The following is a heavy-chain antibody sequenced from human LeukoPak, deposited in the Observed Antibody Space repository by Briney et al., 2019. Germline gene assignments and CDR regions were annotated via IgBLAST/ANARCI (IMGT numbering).Heavy chain of an antibody. CDR2: ITGSHGRT. J-gene: IGHJ5*02. D-gene: IGHD4-17*01. CDR3: TKDPHGDYVGAFDP. CDR1: GFTFSSFA. V-gene: IGHV3-23*01. Sequence: GGSLRLSCEASGFTFSSFAMTWVRQAPGKGLEWVSSITGSHGRTYNTGSVKGRFAISRDNSQNTLYLQMNGLRAEDTAVYYCTKDPHGDYVGAFDPWGQGTLVTVSS.